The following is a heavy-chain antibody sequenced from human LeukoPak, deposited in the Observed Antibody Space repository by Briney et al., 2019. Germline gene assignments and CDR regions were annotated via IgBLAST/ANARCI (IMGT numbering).Heavy chain of an antibody. V-gene: IGHV4-61*02. D-gene: IGHD3-22*01. CDR1: GGSISSGSYY. J-gene: IGHJ6*03. Sequence: SETLSLTCTVSGGSISSGSYYWSWIRQPAGKGLEWIGRIYTSGSTNYNPSLKSRVTMSVDTSKNQFSLKLSSVTAADTAVYYCARSADSSGYYYYYYMDVWGKGTTVTVSS. CDR2: IYTSGST. CDR3: ARSADSSGYYYYYYMDV.